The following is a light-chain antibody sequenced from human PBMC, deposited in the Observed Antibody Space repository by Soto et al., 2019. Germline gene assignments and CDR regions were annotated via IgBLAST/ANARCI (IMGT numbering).Light chain of an antibody. Sequence: QSVLTQPPSGSGAPGQRVTISCTGSSSNIGAGYDVHWYQQLPGTAPKLLIYGNSNRPSGVPDRFSGSKSGTSASLAITGLQAEDEADYYCQSYDRSLSGSVFGGRTKLTVL. CDR1: SSNIGAGYD. CDR3: QSYDRSLSGSV. J-gene: IGLJ3*02. V-gene: IGLV1-40*01. CDR2: GNS.